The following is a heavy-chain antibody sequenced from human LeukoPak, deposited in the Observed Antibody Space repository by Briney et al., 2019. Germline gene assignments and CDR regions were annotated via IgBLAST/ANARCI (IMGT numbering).Heavy chain of an antibody. CDR3: ARAALGISVTYQEPAAFDM. Sequence: GGSLRLSCAASGFTFSSYGMHWVRQAPGKGLKRVAFNRYDGRNKQITDSVKGRSTISCRNSKSTLYLQMNCLRAEDTAVYYCARAALGISVTYQEPAAFDMWGQGTMVTV. V-gene: IGHV3-30*02. CDR1: GFTFSSYG. D-gene: IGHD7-27*01. J-gene: IGHJ3*02. CDR2: NRYDGRNK.